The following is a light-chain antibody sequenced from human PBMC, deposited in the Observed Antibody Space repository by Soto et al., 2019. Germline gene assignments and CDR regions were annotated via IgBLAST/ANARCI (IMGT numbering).Light chain of an antibody. J-gene: IGKJ4*01. CDR1: QSVNRW. V-gene: IGKV1-5*01. Sequence: QMTQSPSTRSTSAGDTGTSTCRASQSVNRWLARYQQKPGKAPKLLILDASSLASGVPSRFSGSGSGTHFTLTISSLQPDDFATYYCQQYNTYLLNFGRGTKVDIK. CDR2: DAS. CDR3: QQYNTYLLN.